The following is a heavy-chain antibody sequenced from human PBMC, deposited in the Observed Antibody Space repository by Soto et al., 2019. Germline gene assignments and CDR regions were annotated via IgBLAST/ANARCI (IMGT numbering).Heavy chain of an antibody. D-gene: IGHD6-13*01. V-gene: IGHV4-34*01. CDR3: ASNIAAADYGMDV. CDR2: INHSGST. Sequence: SETLSLTCAVYGGSFSGHYWSWIRQPPGKGLEWIGEINHSGSTNYNPSLKSRVTISVDTSKNQFSLKLSSVTAADTAVYYCASNIAAADYGMDVWGQGTTVTVSS. J-gene: IGHJ6*02. CDR1: GGSFSGHY.